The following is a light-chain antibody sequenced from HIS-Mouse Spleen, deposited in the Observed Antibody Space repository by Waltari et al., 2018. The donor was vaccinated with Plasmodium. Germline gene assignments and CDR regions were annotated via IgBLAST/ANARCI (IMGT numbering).Light chain of an antibody. Sequence: QSALTQPPPAFVPPGQSVTISRTGTSSHVGWSYYLPWYQQHPGKAPKLMIYEVSKRPSGVPDRFSGSKSGNTASLTVSGLQAEDEADYYCSSYAGSNNLVFGGGTKLTVL. J-gene: IGLJ2*01. CDR3: SSYAGSNNLV. V-gene: IGLV2-8*01. CDR2: EVS. CDR1: SSHVGWSYY.